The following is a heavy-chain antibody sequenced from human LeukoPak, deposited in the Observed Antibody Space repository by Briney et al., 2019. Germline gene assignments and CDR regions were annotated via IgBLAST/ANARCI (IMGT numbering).Heavy chain of an antibody. J-gene: IGHJ4*02. Sequence: ASVKVSCKASGYTFSNFDVNWVRQATGQGLEWMGWMNPNSGNTGYAQKFQGRVTFTRDTSISTAYMELRSLRSDDTAVYYCARSDIAADGVDDYWGQGTLVTVSS. D-gene: IGHD6-13*01. V-gene: IGHV1-8*03. CDR1: GYTFSNFD. CDR2: MNPNSGNT. CDR3: ARSDIAADGVDDY.